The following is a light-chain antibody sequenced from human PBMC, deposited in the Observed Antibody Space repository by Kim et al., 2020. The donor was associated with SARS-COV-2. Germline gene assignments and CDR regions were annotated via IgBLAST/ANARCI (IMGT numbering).Light chain of an antibody. CDR1: QSVSSSY. Sequence: LSPGERATLSCRASQSVSSSYLAWYQQKPGQAPRLLIYGASSRATGIPERFSGSGSGTDFTLTISRLEPEDFAVYYCQQYGSSLYTFGQGTKLEI. CDR3: QQYGSSLYT. V-gene: IGKV3-20*01. CDR2: GAS. J-gene: IGKJ2*01.